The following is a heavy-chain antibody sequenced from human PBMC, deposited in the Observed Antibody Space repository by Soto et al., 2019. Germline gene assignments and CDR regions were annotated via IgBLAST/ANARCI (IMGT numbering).Heavy chain of an antibody. D-gene: IGHD3-16*01. V-gene: IGHV3-21*01. CDR1: GFTFSSYS. Sequence: EVQLVESGGGLVKPGGSLRLSCAASGFTFSSYSMNWVRQPPGKGLEWVSSISSSSSSIYYADSVKGRFTISRDNTKNSLYLQMNSLRAEDTAVYYCARDLGGASDGMDVWGQGTTVTVSS. CDR2: ISSSSSSI. J-gene: IGHJ6*02. CDR3: ARDLGGASDGMDV.